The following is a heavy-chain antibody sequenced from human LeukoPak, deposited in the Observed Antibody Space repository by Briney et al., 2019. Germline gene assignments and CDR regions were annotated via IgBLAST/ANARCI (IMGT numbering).Heavy chain of an antibody. Sequence: SETLSLTCTVSGGSISSYYWSWIRQPAGKGLEWIGRIYTSGSTNYNPSLKSRVTMSVDTSKNQFSLKLSSVTAADTAVYYCARGSIASRRGYFDYWGQGTLVTVSS. CDR1: GGSISSYY. D-gene: IGHD6-6*01. CDR3: ARGSIASRRGYFDY. CDR2: IYTSGST. J-gene: IGHJ4*02. V-gene: IGHV4-4*07.